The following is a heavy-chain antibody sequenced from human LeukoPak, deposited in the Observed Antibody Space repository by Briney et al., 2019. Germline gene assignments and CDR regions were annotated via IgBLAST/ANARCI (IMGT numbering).Heavy chain of an antibody. Sequence: GGSLRLSCAASGFTFSSYAMSWVRQAPGKGLEWVSSISSSSSYIYYADSVKGRFTISRDNAKNSLYLQMNSLRAEDTAVYYCARDVGYCSSTSCYYALTPFDYWGQGTLVTVSS. J-gene: IGHJ4*02. CDR3: ARDVGYCSSTSCYYALTPFDY. V-gene: IGHV3-21*01. CDR2: ISSSSSYI. D-gene: IGHD2-2*01. CDR1: GFTFSSYA.